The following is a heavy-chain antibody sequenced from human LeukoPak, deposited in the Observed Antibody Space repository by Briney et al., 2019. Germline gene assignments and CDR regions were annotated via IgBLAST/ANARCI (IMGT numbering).Heavy chain of an antibody. D-gene: IGHD3-16*01. CDR2: INHSGST. V-gene: IGHV4-34*01. CDR1: GGSFSGYY. Sequence: SEPLSLTCAVYGGSFSGYYWSWIRQPPGKGLEWIGEINHSGSTYYNPSLKSRVTISVDTSKNQFSLKLSSVTAADTAVYYCARQEYVGGPDYWGQGTLVTVSS. CDR3: ARQEYVGGPDY. J-gene: IGHJ4*02.